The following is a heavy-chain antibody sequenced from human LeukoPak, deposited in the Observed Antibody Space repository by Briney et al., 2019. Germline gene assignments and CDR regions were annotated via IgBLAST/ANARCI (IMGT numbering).Heavy chain of an antibody. D-gene: IGHD5-24*01. V-gene: IGHV4-30-2*01. CDR1: GGSISSGGYY. CDR2: IYHSGST. CDR3: ARDRKMATINRAFDI. Sequence: SETLSLTCTVSGGSISSGGYYWSWIRQPPGKGLEWIGYIYHSGSTYYNPSLKSRVTISVDRSKNQFSLKLSSVTAADTAVYYCARDRKMATINRAFDIWGQGTMVTVSS. J-gene: IGHJ3*02.